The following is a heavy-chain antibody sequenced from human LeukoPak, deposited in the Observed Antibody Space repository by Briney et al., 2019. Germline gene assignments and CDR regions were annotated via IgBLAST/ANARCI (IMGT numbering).Heavy chain of an antibody. CDR3: AREEYCSSTSCLHYYYGMDV. D-gene: IGHD2-2*01. V-gene: IGHV3-74*01. CDR1: GFTFSSSW. Sequence: GGSLRLSCAASGFTFSSSWMHWVRQGPGKGLVWVARMNADGRTINYADSVKGRFTISRDNAKNTLYLQMNSLRAEDTAVYYCAREEYCSSTSCLHYYYGMDVWGQGTTVTVSS. CDR2: MNADGRTI. J-gene: IGHJ6*02.